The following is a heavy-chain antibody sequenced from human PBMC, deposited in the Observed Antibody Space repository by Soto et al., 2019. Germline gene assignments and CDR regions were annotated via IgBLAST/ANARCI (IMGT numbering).Heavy chain of an antibody. CDR3: ARADTAMVKGYYYGMDV. Sequence: SETLSLTCAVYGGSFSGYYWSWIRQPPGKGLEWIGEINHSGSTNYNPSNKSRITITIDTSKNQFSLKLSSVTAADTAVYYCARADTAMVKGYYYGMDVWGQGTTVTVSS. CDR1: GGSFSGYY. J-gene: IGHJ6*02. CDR2: INHSGST. V-gene: IGHV4-34*01. D-gene: IGHD5-18*01.